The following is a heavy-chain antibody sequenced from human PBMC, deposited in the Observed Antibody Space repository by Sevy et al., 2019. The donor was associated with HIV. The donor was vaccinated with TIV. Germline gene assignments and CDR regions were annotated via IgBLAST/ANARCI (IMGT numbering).Heavy chain of an antibody. J-gene: IGHJ4*02. CDR3: ARGPPFRYCSGGSCYSDY. Sequence: ASVKVSCKASGYTFTGYYMHWVRQAPGQGLEWMGRINPNSGGTNYAQKFQGRVTMTRDTSISTAYMELSRLGSDDTAVYYCARGPPFRYCSGGSCYSDYWGQGTLVTVSS. CDR1: GYTFTGYY. CDR2: INPNSGGT. V-gene: IGHV1-2*06. D-gene: IGHD2-15*01.